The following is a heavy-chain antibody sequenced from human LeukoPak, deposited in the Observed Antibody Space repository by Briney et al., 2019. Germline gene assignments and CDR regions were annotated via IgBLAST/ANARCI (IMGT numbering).Heavy chain of an antibody. CDR2: FNPSGGST. CDR3: ARVRDGYNDAFDI. Sequence: GASVKVSCKASGYTFTNYYMHWVRQAPGQGLEWMGVFNPSGGSTSYAQKLQGRVTMTRDTSTSTVYMELSRLRSEDTAVYYCARVRDGYNDAFDIWGQGTMVIVSS. J-gene: IGHJ3*02. D-gene: IGHD5-24*01. V-gene: IGHV1-46*01. CDR1: GYTFTNYY.